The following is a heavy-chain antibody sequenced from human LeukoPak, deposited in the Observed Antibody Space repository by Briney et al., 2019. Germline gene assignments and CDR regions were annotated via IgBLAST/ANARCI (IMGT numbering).Heavy chain of an antibody. CDR1: GFTVNSNY. D-gene: IGHD4-23*01. Sequence: GGSLRLSCAVSGFTVNSNYMNWVRQAPGKGLEWVSVIYSGTSTYYADSVQGRFTISRDNAKNTLYLQMDSLRAEDTAVYYCARDLVDYGGNPNGGNDYWGQGTLVTVSS. V-gene: IGHV3-53*01. CDR3: ARDLVDYGGNPNGGNDY. J-gene: IGHJ4*02. CDR2: IYSGTST.